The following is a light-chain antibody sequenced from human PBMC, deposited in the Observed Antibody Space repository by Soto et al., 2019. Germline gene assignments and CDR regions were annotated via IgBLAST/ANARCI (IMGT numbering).Light chain of an antibody. CDR3: QQRTNWPPYP. V-gene: IGKV3-11*01. Sequence: EIVLTQSPATLSLSPGERATLSCRASQSVGRNLAWYQQKPGQAPRLLIYDASNRATGIPARFSGSGSGTDFTLTISSLEPEDFAVYYCQQRTNWPPYPFGQGTKLEIK. CDR1: QSVGRN. CDR2: DAS. J-gene: IGKJ2*01.